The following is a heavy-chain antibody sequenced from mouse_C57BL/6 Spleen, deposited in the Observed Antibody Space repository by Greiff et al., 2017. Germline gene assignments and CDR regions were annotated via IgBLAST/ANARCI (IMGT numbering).Heavy chain of an antibody. Sequence: QVQLQQSGTELVKPGASVKLSCKASGYTFTSYWMHWVKQRPGQGLEWIGNINPSNGGTNYNEKFKSKATLTVDKSSSTAYMQLSSLTSEDSAVYYCARPHYYGSSYYAMDYWGQGTSVTVSS. CDR2: INPSNGGT. V-gene: IGHV1-53*01. D-gene: IGHD1-1*01. CDR1: GYTFTSYW. J-gene: IGHJ4*01. CDR3: ARPHYYGSSYYAMDY.